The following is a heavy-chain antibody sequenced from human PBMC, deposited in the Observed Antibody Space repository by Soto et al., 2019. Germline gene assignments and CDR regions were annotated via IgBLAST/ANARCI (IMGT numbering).Heavy chain of an antibody. CDR2: IYYSGST. CDR3: ARERPDGSRLDP. CDR1: GGSISSYC. J-gene: IGHJ5*02. D-gene: IGHD6-13*01. Sequence: SSETQSLTCTVSGGSISSYCWSWIRQPPGKGLEWIGYIYYSGSTNYNPSLKSRVTISVDTSKNQFSLKLSSVTAADTAVYYCARERPDGSRLDPWGQGTQVTVSS. V-gene: IGHV4-59*12.